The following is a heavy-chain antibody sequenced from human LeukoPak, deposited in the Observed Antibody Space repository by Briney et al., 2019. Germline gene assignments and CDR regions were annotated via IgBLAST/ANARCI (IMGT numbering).Heavy chain of an antibody. D-gene: IGHD2-15*01. CDR3: AGERVEETCCYYMVV. Sequence: SETLSLTCTVSGGSISSYYWSWLRQPPGQGLEWIGRIYTSGSTNYNPSLTSRVTLSVDTSRNQFSLMLSSVTAAGTAVYYFAGERVEETCCYYMVVWRKATTVAVSS. V-gene: IGHV4-4*07. CDR1: GGSISSYY. J-gene: IGHJ6*03. CDR2: IYTSGST.